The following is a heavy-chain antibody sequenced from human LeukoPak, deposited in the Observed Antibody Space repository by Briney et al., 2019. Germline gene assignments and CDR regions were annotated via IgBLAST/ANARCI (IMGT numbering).Heavy chain of an antibody. CDR1: GFTFDDYA. J-gene: IGHJ4*02. Sequence: GRSLRLSCAASGFTFDDYAMHWARQAPGKGLEWVSGISWNSGSIGYADSVKGRFTISRDNAKNSLYLQMNSLRAEDTALYYCAKDMRDYYDSSGPFDYWGQGTLVTVSS. D-gene: IGHD3-22*01. CDR3: AKDMRDYYDSSGPFDY. V-gene: IGHV3-9*01. CDR2: ISWNSGSI.